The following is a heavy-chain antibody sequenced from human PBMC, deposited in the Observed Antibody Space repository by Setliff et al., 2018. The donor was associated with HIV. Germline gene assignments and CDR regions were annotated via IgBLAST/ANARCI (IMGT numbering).Heavy chain of an antibody. V-gene: IGHV1-24*01. CDR1: GYTLTELS. CDR2: FDPEDGET. CDR3: ATDLGGSYWYYFDY. J-gene: IGHJ4*02. D-gene: IGHD1-26*01. Sequence: GASVKVSCKVSGYTLTELSMHWVRQAPGKGLEWMGGFDPEDGETIYAQKFQGRVTMTEDTSTDTAYMELSSLRSEDTAVYYCATDLGGSYWYYFDYWGQGTLVTVSS.